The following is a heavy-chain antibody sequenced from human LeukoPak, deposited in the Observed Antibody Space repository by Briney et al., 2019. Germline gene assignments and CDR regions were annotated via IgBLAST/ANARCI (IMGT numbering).Heavy chain of an antibody. V-gene: IGHV3-23*01. CDR1: GFTFSSYA. CDR3: AKDLRGYNYRFYFDY. J-gene: IGHJ4*02. Sequence: GGSLRLSSAASGFTFSSYAMSWVRQAPGKGLEWVSAISGSGGSTYYADSVKGRFTISRDNSKNTLYLQMNSLRAEDTAVYYCAKDLRGYNYRFYFDYWGQGTLVTVSS. D-gene: IGHD5-18*01. CDR2: ISGSGGST.